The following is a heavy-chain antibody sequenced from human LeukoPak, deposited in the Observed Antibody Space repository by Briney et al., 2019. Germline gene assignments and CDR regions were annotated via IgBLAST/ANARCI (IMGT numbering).Heavy chain of an antibody. CDR3: AKDQGIVVVVAATGTFDP. CDR1: GFTFSSYG. CDR2: ISYDGSNK. Sequence: SGGSLRLSCAASGFTFSSYGMHWVRQAPGKGLECVAVISYDGSNKYYADSVKGRFTISRDNSKNTLYLQMNSLRAEDTAVYYCAKDQGIVVVVAATGTFDPWGQGTLVTVSS. V-gene: IGHV3-30*18. D-gene: IGHD2-15*01. J-gene: IGHJ5*02.